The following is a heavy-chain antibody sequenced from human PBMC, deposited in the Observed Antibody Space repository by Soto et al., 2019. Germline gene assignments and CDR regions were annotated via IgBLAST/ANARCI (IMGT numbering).Heavy chain of an antibody. CDR1: GFTFTSYS. V-gene: IGHV3-48*02. CDR3: AKNGLDNSPSAIDS. J-gene: IGHJ4*02. D-gene: IGHD2-8*01. CDR2: ITSKSTSI. Sequence: GGSLRLSCAASGFTFTSYSMNWVRQAPGRGLEWVSYITSKSTSIKYADSVKGRFTISRDNSKNMVFLQMNSLRDEDTALYYCAKNGLDNSPSAIDSWGPGTLVTVSS.